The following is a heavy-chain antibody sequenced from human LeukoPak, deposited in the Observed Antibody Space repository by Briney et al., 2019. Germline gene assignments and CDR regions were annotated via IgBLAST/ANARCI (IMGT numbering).Heavy chain of an antibody. V-gene: IGHV1-2*02. Sequence: ASVKVSCKAAGYSFTKYYMHWVRQAPGQGLEWMGWVNPNSGGTNYAQKFQGRVTMTRDTSISTAYMELGGLRSDDTAVYYCARRYCSSTSCYWFDPWGQGTLVTVSS. D-gene: IGHD2-2*01. CDR3: ARRYCSSTSCYWFDP. CDR2: VNPNSGGT. J-gene: IGHJ5*02. CDR1: GYSFTKYY.